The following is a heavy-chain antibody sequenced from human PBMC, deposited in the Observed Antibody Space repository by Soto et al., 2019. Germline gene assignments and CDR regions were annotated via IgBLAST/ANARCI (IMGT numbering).Heavy chain of an antibody. CDR3: AKERTIGLRFLEGLLYYFCGIDV. V-gene: IGHV3-30*18. Sequence: QVQLVESGGGVFQPGRSLRLSCAAAGFTFSRYGMHLCRQSPGKGLEWVAVISYDGSNKYYADSVKGRFTISRDNHKNTLYLQMNSLRAEETAVYYCAKERTIGLRFLEGLLYYFCGIDVWGKMTTVTVAS. J-gene: IGHJ6*04. CDR1: GFTFSRYG. D-gene: IGHD3-3*01. CDR2: ISYDGSNK.